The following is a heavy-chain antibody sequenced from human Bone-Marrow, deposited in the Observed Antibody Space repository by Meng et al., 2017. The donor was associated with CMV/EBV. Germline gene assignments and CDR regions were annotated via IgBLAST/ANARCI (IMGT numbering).Heavy chain of an antibody. CDR3: ARDEQQHHGPSDY. V-gene: IGHV1-2*02. Sequence: ASVKVSCKASGYTFTTYDINWVRQATGQGLEWMGWINPNSGGTNYAQKFQGRVTMTRDTSISTAYMELSRLRSDDTAVYYCARDEQQHHGPSDYWGQGTLVTVSS. CDR1: GYTFTTYD. J-gene: IGHJ4*02. D-gene: IGHD6-13*01. CDR2: INPNSGGT.